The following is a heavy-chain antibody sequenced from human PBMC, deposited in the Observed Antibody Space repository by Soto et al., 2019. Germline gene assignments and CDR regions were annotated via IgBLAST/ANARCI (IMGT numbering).Heavy chain of an antibody. Sequence: QVRLQQWGAGLLKPSETLPLTCAVYGGSFSDYYWSWVRQPPGKGLEWIGEINHSGSTNYNPSLKSRVTISVDTSKNQFSLKLNSVTAADTAVYHCAREVPSRYFDLWGRGTPVTVSS. CDR3: AREVPSRYFDL. D-gene: IGHD3-10*01. CDR2: INHSGST. CDR1: GGSFSDYY. J-gene: IGHJ2*01. V-gene: IGHV4-34*01.